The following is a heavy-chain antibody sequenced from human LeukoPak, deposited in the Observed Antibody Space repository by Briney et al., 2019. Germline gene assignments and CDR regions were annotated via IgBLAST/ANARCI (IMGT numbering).Heavy chain of an antibody. J-gene: IGHJ6*03. CDR3: ARDEHDYGDYYYYYMDV. CDR1: GGSFSGYY. V-gene: IGHV4-34*01. Sequence: SETLSLTCAVYGGSFSGYYWSWIRQPPGKGLEWIGEINHSGSTNYNPSLKSRVTISVDTSKNQFSLKLSSVTAADTAAYYCARDEHDYGDYYYYYMDVWGKGTTVTVSS. CDR2: INHSGST. D-gene: IGHD4-17*01.